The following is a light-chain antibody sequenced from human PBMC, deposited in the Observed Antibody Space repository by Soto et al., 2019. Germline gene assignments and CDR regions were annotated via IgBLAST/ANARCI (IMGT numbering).Light chain of an antibody. J-gene: IGKJ1*01. Sequence: EIVLTQSPGTLSLSPGERATLSCRASQSVSSSYLAWYQQKPGQAPRLLICGASSRASGIPDRFGGSGSGTDFTLTISRLEPEDFAVYYCQQYGSSLQTFGQGTKVDIK. CDR2: GAS. V-gene: IGKV3-20*01. CDR3: QQYGSSLQT. CDR1: QSVSSSY.